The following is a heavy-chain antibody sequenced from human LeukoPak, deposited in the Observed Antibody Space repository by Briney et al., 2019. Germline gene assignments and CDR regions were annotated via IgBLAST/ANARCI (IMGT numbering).Heavy chain of an antibody. J-gene: IGHJ6*04. CDR3: ATRSSNAYGLTYYGMDV. D-gene: IGHD3-10*01. Sequence: GASVKVPCKVSGYTLTELSMHWVRQAPGKGLEWMGGFDPEDGETIYAQKFQGRVTMTEDTSTDTAYMELSSLRSEDTAVYYCATRSSNAYGLTYYGMDVWGKGTTVTVSS. V-gene: IGHV1-24*01. CDR1: GYTLTELS. CDR2: FDPEDGET.